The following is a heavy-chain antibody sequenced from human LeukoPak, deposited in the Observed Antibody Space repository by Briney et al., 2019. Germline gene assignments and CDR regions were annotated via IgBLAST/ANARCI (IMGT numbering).Heavy chain of an antibody. D-gene: IGHD1-26*01. V-gene: IGHV4-39*02. CDR1: GGSISSSSYY. J-gene: IGHJ4*02. CDR2: IYHSGTT. CDR3: ARARGYSGSDFDY. Sequence: PSETLSPTCTVSGGSISSSSYYWGWIRQPPGKGLEWIGSIYHSGTTYYNPSLKSRVTISVDTSKNYFSLKLSSVTAADTAVYYCARARGYSGSDFDYWGQGTLVTVSS.